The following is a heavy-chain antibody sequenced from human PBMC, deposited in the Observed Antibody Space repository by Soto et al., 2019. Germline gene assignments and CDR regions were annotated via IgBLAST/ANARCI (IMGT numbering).Heavy chain of an antibody. CDR2: IYNSGNT. J-gene: IGHJ4*02. Sequence: SETLSLTCTVSGGSICSYYWNWIRQPPGKGLEWIGYIYNSGNTNYNPSLRSRVIISIDTSKNQFSLKLTSVTAADTAVYYCAAPPRYWGQGTLVTVSS. D-gene: IGHD6-6*01. V-gene: IGHV4-59*01. CDR3: AAPPRY. CDR1: GGSICSYY.